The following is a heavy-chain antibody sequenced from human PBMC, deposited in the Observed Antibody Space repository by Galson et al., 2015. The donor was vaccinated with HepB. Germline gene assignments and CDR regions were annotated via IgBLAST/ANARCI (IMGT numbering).Heavy chain of an antibody. Sequence: SCKASGYTFTGYYMHWVRRAPGQGLEWMGWINPNSGGTNYAQKFQGRVTMTRDTSISTAYMELSRLRSDDTAVYYCARVGGHPAVGFDPWGQGTLVTVSS. J-gene: IGHJ5*02. D-gene: IGHD2-2*01. V-gene: IGHV1-2*02. CDR1: GYTFTGYY. CDR2: INPNSGGT. CDR3: ARVGGHPAVGFDP.